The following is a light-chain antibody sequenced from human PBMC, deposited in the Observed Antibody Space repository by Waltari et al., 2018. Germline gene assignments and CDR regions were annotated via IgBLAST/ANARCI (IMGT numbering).Light chain of an antibody. J-gene: IGKJ2*01. CDR3: QQHKAYPHT. V-gene: IGKV1-17*02. CDR2: ATS. Sequence: DIQMNQSPSSLSAFVGDRVTNTCRASQGIRNDLAWYQQKPGKAPQRLMFATSTLHDGVPSRFSGSGFATEFTLTFVNLQPEDSATYYGQQHKAYPHTFGQGTNLEI. CDR1: QGIRND.